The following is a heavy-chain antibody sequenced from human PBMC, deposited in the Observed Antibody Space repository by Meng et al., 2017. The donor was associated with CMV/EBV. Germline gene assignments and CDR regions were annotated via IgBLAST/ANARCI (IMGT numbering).Heavy chain of an antibody. Sequence: SGYTFTNYGISWVRQAPGQGLEWMGWISGYNGHINYARKLLGRVTMTTDTSTSTAYMELTRLTSDDTAVYYCARRPGQQLLHDAFDIWGQGTVVTVSS. D-gene: IGHD6-13*01. V-gene: IGHV1-18*01. J-gene: IGHJ3*02. CDR2: ISGYNGHI. CDR1: GYTFTNYG. CDR3: ARRPGQQLLHDAFDI.